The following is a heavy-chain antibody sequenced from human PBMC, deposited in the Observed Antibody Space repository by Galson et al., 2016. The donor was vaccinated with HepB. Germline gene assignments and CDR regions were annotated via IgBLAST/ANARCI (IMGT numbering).Heavy chain of an antibody. J-gene: IGHJ5*02. CDR3: TKHQRGSPAPGS. CDR2: ISDTSGT. D-gene: IGHD3-16*01. V-gene: IGHV3-23*01. Sequence: SLRLSCAASGFTFDIYAMNWVRQAPGKGLEWVSSISDTSGTSYADSVKGRFIISRDNSKSTLHLQTNSLRADDTAVYYCTKHQRGSPAPGSWGQGTLVTVSS. CDR1: GFTFDIYA.